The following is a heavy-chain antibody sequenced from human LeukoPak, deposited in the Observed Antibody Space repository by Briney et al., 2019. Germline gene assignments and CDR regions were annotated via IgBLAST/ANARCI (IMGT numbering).Heavy chain of an antibody. D-gene: IGHD3-10*01. J-gene: IGHJ4*02. V-gene: IGHV4-34*01. Sequence: SETLSLTCAVSGGSFSGYYWSWIRQPPGKGLEWIGEINHSGSTNYNPSLKSRVTISVDTSKNQFSLKLSSVTAADTAVYYCATRAYYYGSGSYPDYWGQGTLVTVSS. CDR2: INHSGST. CDR1: GGSFSGYY. CDR3: ATRAYYYGSGSYPDY.